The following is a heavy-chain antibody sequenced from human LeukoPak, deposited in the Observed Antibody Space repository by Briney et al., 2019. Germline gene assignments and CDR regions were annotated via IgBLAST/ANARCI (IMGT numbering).Heavy chain of an antibody. J-gene: IGHJ4*02. V-gene: IGHV3-21*01. D-gene: IGHD5-18*01. CDR2: ISSGSKYI. CDR3: ARALSYSYGSMDF. CDR1: GFTFSSYA. Sequence: GGSLRLSCAASGFTFSSYAMSWVRQAPGKGLEWVSSISSGSKYIYNADSVKGRFTISRDNAKNSLYLQMNSRRAEDTAVYYCARALSYSYGSMDFWGQGTLVIVSS.